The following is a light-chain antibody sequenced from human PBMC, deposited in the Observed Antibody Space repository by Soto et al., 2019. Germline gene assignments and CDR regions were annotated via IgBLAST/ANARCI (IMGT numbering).Light chain of an antibody. CDR1: QSVSIK. V-gene: IGKV3-15*01. CDR2: DTS. J-gene: IGKJ5*01. Sequence: EIVMTQPPATLSVSPGETASLSCRASQSVSIKLAWYQQRPGQAPRLLIYDTSTRATGIPARFSGSGSGTEFTLTISSLQSEDFAVYYCQQYNNWPPITFGQGTRLQIK. CDR3: QQYNNWPPIT.